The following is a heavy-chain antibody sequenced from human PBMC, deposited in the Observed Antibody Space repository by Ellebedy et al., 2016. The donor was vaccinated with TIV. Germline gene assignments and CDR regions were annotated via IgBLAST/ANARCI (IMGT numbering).Heavy chain of an antibody. V-gene: IGHV3-74*01. D-gene: IGHD3-10*01. CDR1: GFTFSSYW. Sequence: GESLKISCEASGFTFSSYWMHWVRQAPGKGLVWVSCVYLDGTTTTYADSVKGRFTISRDNAKNTVYLQINSLRAEDTAVYYCTRGGFGHAMDVWGQGTTVTVSS. CDR2: VYLDGTTT. CDR3: TRGGFGHAMDV. J-gene: IGHJ6*02.